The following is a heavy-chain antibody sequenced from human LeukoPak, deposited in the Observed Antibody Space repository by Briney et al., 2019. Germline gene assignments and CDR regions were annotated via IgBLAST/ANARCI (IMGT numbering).Heavy chain of an antibody. J-gene: IGHJ6*03. D-gene: IGHD2-2*01. Sequence: SETLSLTCAVYGGSFSGYYWSWIRQPPGKGLEWIGEINHSGGTNYNPSLKSRVTISVDTSKNQFSLKLSSVTAADTAVYYCARAGKYQLLSSFYYYYYMDVWGKGTTVTISS. CDR3: ARAGKYQLLSSFYYYYYMDV. CDR1: GGSFSGYY. CDR2: INHSGGT. V-gene: IGHV4-34*01.